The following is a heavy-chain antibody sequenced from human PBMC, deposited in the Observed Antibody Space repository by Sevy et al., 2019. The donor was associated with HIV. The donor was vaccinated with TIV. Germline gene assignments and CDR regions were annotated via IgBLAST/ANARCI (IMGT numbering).Heavy chain of an antibody. CDR3: ARDGSSGGLFLKDYYYFGMDV. V-gene: IGHV3-30*04. CDR1: GFTFSSDA. D-gene: IGHD3-16*01. J-gene: IGHJ6*02. CDR2: ISYDGNNK. Sequence: GGSLRLSCAASGFTFSSDAMHWVRQAPGKGLEWVAVISYDGNNKYHADSVKDRFTISRDNSKNTLYLQMNSLRAEDTTVYYCARDGSSGGLFLKDYYYFGMDVWGQGTTVTVSS.